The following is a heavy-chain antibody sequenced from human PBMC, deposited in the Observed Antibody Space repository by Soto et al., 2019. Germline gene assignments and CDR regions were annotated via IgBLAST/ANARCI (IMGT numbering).Heavy chain of an antibody. J-gene: IGHJ5*02. CDR2: IYYSGST. CDR1: GCSLSRGGYY. V-gene: IGHV4-31*03. Sequence: ASETLSLTCTFSGCSLSRGGYYWNWIRQHPGKGLEWIGYIYYSGSTYYNPSLKSRVTISVDTSKKQFSLKLSSVTAADTAVYYCARSVFPWGQGTLVTVSS. CDR3: ARSVFP.